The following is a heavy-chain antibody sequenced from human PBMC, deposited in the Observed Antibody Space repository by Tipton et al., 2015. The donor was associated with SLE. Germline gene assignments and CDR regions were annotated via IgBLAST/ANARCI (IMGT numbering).Heavy chain of an antibody. CDR2: ISGGST. J-gene: IGHJ4*02. CDR3: TRLRGGYCSGGSCYPFGY. V-gene: IGHV3-38-3*01. Sequence: SLRLSCAASGFTVSSNEMSWVRQAPGKGLEWVSSISGGSTYYADSRKGRFTISRDDSKSIAYLQMNSLKTEDTAVYYCTRLRGGYCSGGSCYPFGYWGQGTLVTASS. D-gene: IGHD2-15*01. CDR1: GFTVSSNE.